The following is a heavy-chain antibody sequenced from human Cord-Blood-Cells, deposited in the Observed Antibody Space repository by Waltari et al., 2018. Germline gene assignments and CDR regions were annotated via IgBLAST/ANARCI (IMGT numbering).Heavy chain of an antibody. CDR2: ISAYNGNT. Sequence: HVQLVQSGAQVKKPWASVKVTCNAYGSTFTSTGVSWVRQAPGQGLEWMGWISAYNGNTNYAQKLQGRGTMTTDTSTSTAYMELRSLRSDDTAVYYCARGTSFDYWGQGTLVTVSS. CDR1: GSTFTSTG. V-gene: IGHV1-18*04. J-gene: IGHJ4*02. CDR3: ARGTSFDY. D-gene: IGHD1-7*01.